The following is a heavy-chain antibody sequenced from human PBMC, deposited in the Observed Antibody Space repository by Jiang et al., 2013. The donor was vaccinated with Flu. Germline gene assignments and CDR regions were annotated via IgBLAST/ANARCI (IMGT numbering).Heavy chain of an antibody. CDR1: GGSLSDYY. Sequence: KPSETLSLTCEVYGGSLSDYYWSWIRQPPGKGLEWIGEINHSGGTNYNPSLKSRVTIPVDTSKNQFSLKLSSVTAADTAVYYCARGRGGYYDSSGYYFLYWGQGTLVTVSS. D-gene: IGHD3-22*01. J-gene: IGHJ4*02. CDR3: ARGRGGYYDSSGYYFLY. V-gene: IGHV4-34*01. CDR2: INHSGGT.